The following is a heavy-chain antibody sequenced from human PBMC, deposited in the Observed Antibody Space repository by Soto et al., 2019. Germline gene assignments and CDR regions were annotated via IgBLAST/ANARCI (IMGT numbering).Heavy chain of an antibody. Sequence: SVKVSCKASGFIFTSSAMQWVRQARGQRLEWIGWIVVGSGNTNYAQKFQERVTITRDMSTSTAYMELSSLRSEDTAVYYCAAGSGYDFWSGYYQIFDDWGQGTLVTVSS. CDR1: GFIFTSSA. V-gene: IGHV1-58*02. CDR2: IVVGSGNT. J-gene: IGHJ4*02. CDR3: AAGSGYDFWSGYYQIFDD. D-gene: IGHD3-3*01.